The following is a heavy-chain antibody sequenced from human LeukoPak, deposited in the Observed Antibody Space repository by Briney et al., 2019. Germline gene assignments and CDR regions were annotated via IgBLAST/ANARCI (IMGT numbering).Heavy chain of an antibody. Sequence: GGSLDTPFQCPGKTYINYWFPWVRELPAKGLGWRGIIYPGASDTRYSPSLQGQVTISGDKSISSAFLQWTRLEASNTVIDYCTVRTVVYSKLCFDPWGQGTLVIVSS. D-gene: IGHD4-11*01. CDR3: TVRTVVYSKLCFDP. CDR2: IYPGASDT. CDR1: GKTYINYW. J-gene: IGHJ5*02. V-gene: IGHV5-51*01.